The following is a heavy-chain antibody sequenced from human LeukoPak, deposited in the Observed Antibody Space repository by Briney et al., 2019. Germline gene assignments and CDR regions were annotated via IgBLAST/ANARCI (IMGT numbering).Heavy chain of an antibody. V-gene: IGHV1-46*01. J-gene: IGHJ4*02. Sequence: ASVKVSCKASGYTFISYYMHWVRQAPGQGPEWMGIINPSGGSTNFAQKFQGRVTMTRDTSISTAFMELTRLRSDDTAVYYCARDYCSSTSCLFDYWGQGTLVTVSS. CDR1: GYTFISYY. D-gene: IGHD2-2*01. CDR3: ARDYCSSTSCLFDY. CDR2: INPSGGST.